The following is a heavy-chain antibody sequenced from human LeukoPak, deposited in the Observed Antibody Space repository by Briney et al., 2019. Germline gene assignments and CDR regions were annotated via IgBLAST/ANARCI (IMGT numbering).Heavy chain of an antibody. D-gene: IGHD2-21*02. Sequence: ASVKVSCKASGYTFTGYYMHWVRQAPGQGLEWMGWINPNSGGTNYAQKFQGRVTMTRDTSISTAYMELRSLRSDDTAVYYCARDFHDYSWFDPWGQGTLVTVSS. CDR3: ARDFHDYSWFDP. V-gene: IGHV1-2*02. J-gene: IGHJ5*02. CDR1: GYTFTGYY. CDR2: INPNSGGT.